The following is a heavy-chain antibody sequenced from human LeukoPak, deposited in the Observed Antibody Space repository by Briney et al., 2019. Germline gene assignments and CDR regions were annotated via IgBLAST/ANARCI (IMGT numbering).Heavy chain of an antibody. Sequence: PSETLSLTCTVSGDSISSGYSYWSWIRQPPGKGLEWIGYIYSSGNTYYNPSLKSLITMSVDTSKNQFSLELNSVTPEDTAVYYCVREVAQQLAHWGYYYSGMDVWGQGTTVTVSS. CDR2: IYSSGNT. V-gene: IGHV4-30-4*01. CDR3: VREVAQQLAHWGYYYSGMDV. CDR1: GDSISSGYSY. D-gene: IGHD6-13*01. J-gene: IGHJ6*02.